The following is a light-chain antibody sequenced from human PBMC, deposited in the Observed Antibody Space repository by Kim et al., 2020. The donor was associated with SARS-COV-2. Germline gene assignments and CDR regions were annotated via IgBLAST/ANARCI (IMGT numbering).Light chain of an antibody. CDR3: QQYGVAPYN. CDR2: FAS. V-gene: IGKV3-20*01. CDR1: QSFRSST. J-gene: IGKJ2*01. Sequence: EVVLTQSPGSLSLSPGETATLSCRASQSFRSSTLAWYQQKPGQAPRLLIYFASSRAIGIPDRFSGSGSGTDFTLTISRLEPEDFAVYYCQQYGVAPYNFDQGTKLEI.